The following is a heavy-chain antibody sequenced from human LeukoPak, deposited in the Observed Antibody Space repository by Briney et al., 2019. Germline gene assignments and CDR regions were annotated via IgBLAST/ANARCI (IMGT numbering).Heavy chain of an antibody. V-gene: IGHV4-34*01. D-gene: IGHD6-13*01. J-gene: IGHJ4*02. CDR1: GGSFSGYY. Sequence: PSETLSLTCAVYGGSFSGYYWSWIRQPPGKGLEWIGEINHSGSTNYNPSLKSRVTISVDTSKNQFSLKLSSVTAADTAVYYCARHGYSSSWYGTKFDYWGQGTLVTVSS. CDR3: ARHGYSSSWYGTKFDY. CDR2: INHSGST.